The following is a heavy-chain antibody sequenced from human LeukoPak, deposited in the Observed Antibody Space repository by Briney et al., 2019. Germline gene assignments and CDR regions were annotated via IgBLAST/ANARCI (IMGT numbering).Heavy chain of an antibody. V-gene: IGHV3-21*06. J-gene: IGHJ4*02. CDR2: ISSSSSYI. Sequence: GGSLRLSCAASEFTFSSYTMHWVRQAPGTGLEWVSSISSSSSYIYYADSVKGRFTISRDNAENSLYLQTNSLRAEDTAVYYCARGTSGSYDYWGQGTLVTVSS. D-gene: IGHD3-10*01. CDR1: EFTFSSYT. CDR3: ARGTSGSYDY.